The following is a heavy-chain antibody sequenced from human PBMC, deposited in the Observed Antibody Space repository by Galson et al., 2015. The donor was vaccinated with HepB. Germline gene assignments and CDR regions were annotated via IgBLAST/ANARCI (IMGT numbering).Heavy chain of an antibody. CDR2: ISAYNGNT. CDR3: ASGYCSGGSCFSTIDY. V-gene: IGHV1-18*04. Sequence: SVKVSCKASGYTFTSYGISWVRQAPGQGLEWMGWISAYNGNTNYAQKLQGRVTMTTDTSTSTAYMELSSLRSEDTAVYYCASGYCSGGSCFSTIDYWGQGTLVTVSS. CDR1: GYTFTSYG. J-gene: IGHJ4*02. D-gene: IGHD2-15*01.